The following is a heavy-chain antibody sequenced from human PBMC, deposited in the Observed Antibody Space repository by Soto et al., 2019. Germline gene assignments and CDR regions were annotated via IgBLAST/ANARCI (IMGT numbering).Heavy chain of an antibody. Sequence: ASVKVSCKASGYTFTSYYMHWVRQAPGQGLEWMGIINPSGGSTSYAQKFQGRVTMTRDTSTSTVYMELSSLRSEDTAVYYCARDSSPYYYDSSGYYGYWGQGTLVTVSS. CDR3: ARDSSPYYYDSSGYYGY. V-gene: IGHV1-46*01. J-gene: IGHJ4*02. CDR2: INPSGGST. CDR1: GYTFTSYY. D-gene: IGHD3-22*01.